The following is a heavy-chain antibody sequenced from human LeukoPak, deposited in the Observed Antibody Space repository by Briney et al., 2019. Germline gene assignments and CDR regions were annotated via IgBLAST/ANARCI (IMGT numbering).Heavy chain of an antibody. D-gene: IGHD3-10*01. CDR2: INPNSGGT. CDR3: ARAEVRGGFFDY. Sequence: ASVKVSCKASGYTFTGYYMHWVRQAPGQGLEWMGWINPNSGGTNYAQKFQGRVTMTRDTSISTAYMELSRLRSDDTAVYYCARAEVRGGFFDYWGQGTLVTVSS. J-gene: IGHJ4*02. V-gene: IGHV1-2*02. CDR1: GYTFTGYY.